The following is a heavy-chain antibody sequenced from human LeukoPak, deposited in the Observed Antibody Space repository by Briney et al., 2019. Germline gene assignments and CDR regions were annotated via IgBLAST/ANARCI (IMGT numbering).Heavy chain of an antibody. CDR2: IYYSGST. J-gene: IGHJ6*03. CDR1: GFTFSSYE. CDR3: ARWWNYYYYMDV. V-gene: IGHV4-39*07. D-gene: IGHD2-15*01. Sequence: PGGSLRLSCAASGFTFSSYEMNWVRQPPGKGLEWIGSIYYSGSTYYNPSLKSRVTISVDTSKNQFSLKLSSVTAADTAVYYCARWWNYYYYMDVWGKGTTVTVSS.